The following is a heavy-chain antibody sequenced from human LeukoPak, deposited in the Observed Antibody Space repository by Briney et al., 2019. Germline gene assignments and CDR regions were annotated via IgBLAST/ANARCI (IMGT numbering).Heavy chain of an antibody. CDR1: GFSFSSYG. V-gene: IGHV3-30*18. CDR2: ISDDGGNE. Sequence: PGGSLRLSCAASGFSFSSYGMHWVRQAPGKGLEWVAVISDDGGNEYYADFVKGRFTISRDNSKNTLYLQMNSLRPEDTAVYYCAKDLQFLEWLFLRTLGNWGQGTLVTVSS. D-gene: IGHD3-3*01. J-gene: IGHJ4*02. CDR3: AKDLQFLEWLFLRTLGN.